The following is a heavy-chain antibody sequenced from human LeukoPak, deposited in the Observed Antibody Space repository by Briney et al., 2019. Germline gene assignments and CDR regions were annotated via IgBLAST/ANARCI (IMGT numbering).Heavy chain of an antibody. D-gene: IGHD3-16*02. CDR3: ARNGAFGGVIDDDAFDI. CDR2: IIPIFGTA. Sequence: SVKVSCKASGGTFSSYAISWVRQAPGQGLEWMGGIIPIFGTANYAQKFQGRVTITADESTSTAYMELSSLRSEDTAVYYCARNGAFGGVIDDDAFDIWGQGTMVTVSS. J-gene: IGHJ3*02. CDR1: GGTFSSYA. V-gene: IGHV1-69*01.